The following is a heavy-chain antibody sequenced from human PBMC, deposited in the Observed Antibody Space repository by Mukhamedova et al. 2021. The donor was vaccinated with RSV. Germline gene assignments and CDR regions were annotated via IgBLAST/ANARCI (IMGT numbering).Heavy chain of an antibody. D-gene: IGHD4/OR15-4a*01. CDR2: ST. V-gene: IGHV3-23*01. CDR3: AKDLYGASDQY. J-gene: IGHJ1*01. Sequence: STWDADSVKGRFTISRDNSKNTLYLQMNSLRVEDTAVYYCAKDLYGASDQYWGQGTLVTVSS.